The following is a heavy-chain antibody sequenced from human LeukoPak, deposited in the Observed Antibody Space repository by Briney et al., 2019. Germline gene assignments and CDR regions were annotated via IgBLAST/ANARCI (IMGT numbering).Heavy chain of an antibody. D-gene: IGHD3-10*01. CDR3: ARDRRESALWFGESAADAFDI. Sequence: SVKVSCKASGGTFSSYAISWVRQAPGQGLEWMGGIIPIFGTANYAQKFQGRVTITADESTSTAYMELSSLRSEDTAVYYCARDRRESALWFGESAADAFDIWGQGTMVTVSS. V-gene: IGHV1-69*13. CDR2: IIPIFGTA. CDR1: GGTFSSYA. J-gene: IGHJ3*02.